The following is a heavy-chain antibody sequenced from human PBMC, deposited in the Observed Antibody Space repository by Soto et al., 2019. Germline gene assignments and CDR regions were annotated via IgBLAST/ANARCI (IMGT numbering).Heavy chain of an antibody. D-gene: IGHD3-22*01. CDR1: GGSISSSSYY. V-gene: IGHV4-39*01. CDR2: IYYSGST. CDR3: AKYYYDSIWFDP. J-gene: IGHJ5*02. Sequence: SETLYLTCTFSGGSISSSSYYWGWIRQPPGKGLEWIGIIYYSGSTYYNPVLNSRVTISVDTSKSQFSLKLSSVYASYTAVYYCAKYYYDSIWFDPWGQGTLVTVSS.